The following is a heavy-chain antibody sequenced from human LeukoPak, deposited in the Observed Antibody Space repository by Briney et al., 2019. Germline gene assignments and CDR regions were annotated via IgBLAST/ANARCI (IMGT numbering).Heavy chain of an antibody. D-gene: IGHD3-9*01. CDR1: GNTFTGNF. V-gene: IGHV1-2*02. J-gene: IGHJ4*02. CDR2: INPKTGGS. Sequence: ASVKVSCKTSGNTFTGNFLYWVRRAPGQGLEWVAWINPKTGGSNSAQKFRGKVTMTRDTTISTVYLELTRLNSNDTAVYFCARDSGFYCDSWGQGTPVTVSS. CDR3: ARDSGFYCDS.